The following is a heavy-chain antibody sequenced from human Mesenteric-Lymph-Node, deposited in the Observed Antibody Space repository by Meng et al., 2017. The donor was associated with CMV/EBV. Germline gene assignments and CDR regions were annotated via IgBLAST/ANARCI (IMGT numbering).Heavy chain of an antibody. Sequence: KASGYIFTSYGISWVRQAPGQGLEWMGWISAHDGNTNYAQNVQGRITMTTDTSTSTAYMELRSLRSDDTAVYYCAREMLIVGATEFDYWGQGTLVTVSS. CDR3: AREMLIVGATEFDY. V-gene: IGHV1-18*04. D-gene: IGHD1-26*01. J-gene: IGHJ4*02. CDR2: ISAHDGNT. CDR1: GYIFTSYG.